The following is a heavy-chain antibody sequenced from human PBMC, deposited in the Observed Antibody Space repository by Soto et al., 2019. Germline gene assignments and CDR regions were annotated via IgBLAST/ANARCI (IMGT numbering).Heavy chain of an antibody. CDR1: GFTFSSYS. D-gene: IGHD3-16*01. CDR3: ARSSFYTSYYYYYGMDV. CDR2: ISSSSSTI. J-gene: IGHJ6*04. Sequence: GSLRLSCAASGFTFSSYSMNWVRQAPGKGLEWVSYISSSSSTIYYADSVEGRFTISRDNAKNSLYLQMNSLRAEDTAVYYCARSSFYTSYYYYYGMDVWGKGTTVTVSS. V-gene: IGHV3-48*01.